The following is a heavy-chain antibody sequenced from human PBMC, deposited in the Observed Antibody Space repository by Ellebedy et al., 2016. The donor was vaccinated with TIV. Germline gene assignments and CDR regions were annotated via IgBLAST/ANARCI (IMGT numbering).Heavy chain of an antibody. J-gene: IGHJ4*02. D-gene: IGHD3-10*01. CDR2: IGSRSGIF. V-gene: IGHV3-48*02. Sequence: GESLKLSCAASGFTFSTYSMNWVRQAPGKGLEWISYIGSRSGIFHYADSVKGRFTISRDNAKNSLYLQVNSLRDEDTAVYYCARGGGSGTYYSFDYWGRGTLVTVSS. CDR1: GFTFSTYS. CDR3: ARGGGSGTYYSFDY.